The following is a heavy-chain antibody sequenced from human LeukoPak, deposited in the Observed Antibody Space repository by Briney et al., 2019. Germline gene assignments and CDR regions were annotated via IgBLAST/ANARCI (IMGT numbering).Heavy chain of an antibody. J-gene: IGHJ5*02. CDR1: GFTVSNTY. D-gene: IGHD5-18*01. CDR3: AKELRGYSYGLRNNWFDP. V-gene: IGHV3-30*18. CDR2: ISYDGSNK. Sequence: GGSLRLSCAASGFTVSNTYMSWVRQAPGKGLEWVAVISYDGSNKYYADSVKGRFTISRDNSKNTLYLQMNSLRAEDTAVYYCAKELRGYSYGLRNNWFDPWGQGTLVTVSS.